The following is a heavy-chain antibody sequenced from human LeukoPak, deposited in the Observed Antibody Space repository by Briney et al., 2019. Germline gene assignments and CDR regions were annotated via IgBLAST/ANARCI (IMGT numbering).Heavy chain of an antibody. CDR2: ISSSGSTI. V-gene: IGHV3-11*04. J-gene: IGHJ4*02. CDR1: GFAFSDYY. Sequence: PGGSLRLSCAASGFAFSDYYMSWIRQAPGKGLEWVSYISSSGSTIYYADSVKGRFTISRDNSKNTLYLQMNSLRAGDTAVYYCAKEGPYSGTYWHFDYWGQGTLVTVSS. CDR3: AKEGPYSGTYWHFDY. D-gene: IGHD1-26*01.